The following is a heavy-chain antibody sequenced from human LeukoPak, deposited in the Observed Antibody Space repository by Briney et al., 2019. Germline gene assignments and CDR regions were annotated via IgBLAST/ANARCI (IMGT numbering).Heavy chain of an antibody. CDR3: ARNPRRLMVYARNAFDI. V-gene: IGHV4-59*12. CDR1: GGSISSYY. CDR2: IYYSGST. J-gene: IGHJ3*02. D-gene: IGHD2-8*01. Sequence: SETLSLTCTVSGGSISSYYWSWIRQPPGKGLEWIGYIYYSGSTNYNPSLKSRVTISVDTSKNQFSLKLSSVTAADTAVYYCARNPRRLMVYARNAFDIWGQGTMVTVSS.